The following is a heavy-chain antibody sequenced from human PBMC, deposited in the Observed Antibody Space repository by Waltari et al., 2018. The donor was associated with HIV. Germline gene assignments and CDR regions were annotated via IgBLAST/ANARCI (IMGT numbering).Heavy chain of an antibody. D-gene: IGHD2-2*01. V-gene: IGHV1-2*06. J-gene: IGHJ2*01. CDR3: ARGYVQNDLRGLFHL. CDR2: VNPKSGVT. Sequence: QELLVQSGAEVKKPGASVKVSCKASGYTFIDYFIHWVRQAPGQGLEGTGRVNPKSGVTHYPLKFYGVVIMTRDTSSSTAYMDLTRLRADDTALYFCARGYVQNDLRGLFHLWGRCTSVTVSS. CDR1: GYTFIDYF.